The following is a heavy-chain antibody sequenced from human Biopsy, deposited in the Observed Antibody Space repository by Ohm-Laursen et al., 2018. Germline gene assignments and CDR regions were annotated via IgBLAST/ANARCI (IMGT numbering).Heavy chain of an antibody. CDR2: IIAPSGTT. D-gene: IGHD3-22*01. J-gene: IGHJ6*02. CDR3: ARTGTYYHDSSLYYFYGLDL. CDR1: GGTLSKYA. Sequence: SVKVSCKTFGGTLSKYAMSWVRQAPGQGLEWLGVIIAPSGTTNNAQRFQGRLSITADGSATSVYMELSSLTSEDTAVYYCARTGTYYHDSSLYYFYGLDLWGQGSTVTVFS. V-gene: IGHV1-69*13.